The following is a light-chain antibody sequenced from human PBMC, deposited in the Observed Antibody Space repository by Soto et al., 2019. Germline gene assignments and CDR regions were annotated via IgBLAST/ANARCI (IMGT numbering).Light chain of an antibody. V-gene: IGKV1-5*01. J-gene: IGKJ1*01. CDR1: QSISSW. Sequence: DIQMPQSPSTLSASVGDRVTITCRASQSISSWLAWYQQKPGKAPKLLIYDASSLESGVPSRFSGSGSGTEFTLTISSLQPDDFAPYYCQQYNSYPWTFGQGTKVEIK. CDR2: DAS. CDR3: QQYNSYPWT.